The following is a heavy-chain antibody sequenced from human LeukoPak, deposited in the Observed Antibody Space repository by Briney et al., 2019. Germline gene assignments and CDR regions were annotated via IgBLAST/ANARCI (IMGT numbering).Heavy chain of an antibody. V-gene: IGHV3-48*04. CDR1: GFTFSSYS. J-gene: IGHJ4*02. CDR3: ARQKYDILTGYYPIFDY. CDR2: ISSSSSTI. D-gene: IGHD3-9*01. Sequence: PGGSLRLSCAPSGFTFSSYSMNWVRQAPGKGLEWVSYISSSSSTIYYADSVKGRFTISRDNAKNSLYLQMNSPRAEDTAVYYCARQKYDILTGYYPIFDYWGQGTLVTVSS.